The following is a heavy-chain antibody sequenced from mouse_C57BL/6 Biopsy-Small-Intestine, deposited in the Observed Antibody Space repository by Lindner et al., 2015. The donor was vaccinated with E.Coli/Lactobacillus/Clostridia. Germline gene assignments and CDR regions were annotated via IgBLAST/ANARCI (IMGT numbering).Heavy chain of an antibody. CDR1: GFTFSSYA. CDR2: ISDGGNYT. V-gene: IGHV5-4*01. D-gene: IGHD3-3*01. Sequence: VQLQEVWGGLVKPGGSLKLSCAASGFTFSSYAMSWVRQTPEKRLEWVATISDGGNYTYYPDNVKGRFTISRDNAKNNLYLQMSHLKSEDTAMYYCARGTFAYWGQGTLVTVSA. J-gene: IGHJ3*01. CDR3: ARGTFAY.